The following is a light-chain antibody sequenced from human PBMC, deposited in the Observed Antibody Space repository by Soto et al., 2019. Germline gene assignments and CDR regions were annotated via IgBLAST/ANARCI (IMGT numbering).Light chain of an antibody. V-gene: IGLV2-14*01. Sequence: QSVLTQPASVSGSPGQSITISCTGTSSDIGSYNYVSWYQQHPGKAPKLLIFEVTHRPSGVSNRFSGSKSGNTASLTISGLQTVDEADYYCSPYTDRNPAFGGGTKLTVL. J-gene: IGLJ3*02. CDR1: SSDIGSYNY. CDR3: SPYTDRNPA. CDR2: EVT.